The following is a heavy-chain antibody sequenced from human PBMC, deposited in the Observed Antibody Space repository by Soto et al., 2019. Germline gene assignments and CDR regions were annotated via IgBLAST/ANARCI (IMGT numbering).Heavy chain of an antibody. Sequence: PSETLSLTCTVSGGSISSYYWSWIRQPPGKGLEWIGYIYYSGSTNYNPSLKSRVTISVDTSKNQFSLKLSSVTAADTDVYYCARDQRGWEYGSSWYWFDPWGQGTLVPDSP. CDR1: GGSISSYY. V-gene: IGHV4-59*01. CDR2: IYYSGST. J-gene: IGHJ5*02. CDR3: ARDQRGWEYGSSWYWFDP. D-gene: IGHD6-13*01.